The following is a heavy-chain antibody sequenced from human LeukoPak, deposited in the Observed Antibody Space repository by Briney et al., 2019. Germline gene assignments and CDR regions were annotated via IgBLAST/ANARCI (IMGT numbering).Heavy chain of an antibody. CDR2: INRDGSST. CDR3: ARGRLWNIDY. J-gene: IGHJ4*02. CDR1: GFTFSSYW. V-gene: IGHV3-74*01. Sequence: PGGSLRLSCAASGFTFSSYWMHWVRQAPGKGLVWVSRINRDGSSTTYADSVKGRVTIFRDNTKNTVYLQMNSLRAEDTAVYYCARGRLWNIDYWGQGTLVTVSS. D-gene: IGHD1/OR15-1a*01.